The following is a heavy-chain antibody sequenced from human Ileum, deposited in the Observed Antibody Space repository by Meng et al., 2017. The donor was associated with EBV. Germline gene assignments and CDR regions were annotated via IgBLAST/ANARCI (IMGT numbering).Heavy chain of an antibody. V-gene: IGHV4-28*01. CDR1: GYSLRRTNW. CDR2: IYYSGST. Sequence: GQLPGAGPAVVRSSATPSVTAAVSGYSLRRTNWWGWIRPPPGKGLEWIGYIYYSGSTSYNPSLKSRVTMSVDTSKNQFSLNLNSVTAVDTAVYYCARNVPGTSAYYDWGQGTLVTVSS. J-gene: IGHJ4*02. D-gene: IGHD3-22*01. CDR3: ARNVPGTSAYYD.